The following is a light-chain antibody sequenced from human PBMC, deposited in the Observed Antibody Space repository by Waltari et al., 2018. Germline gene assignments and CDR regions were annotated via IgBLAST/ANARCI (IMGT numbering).Light chain of an antibody. J-gene: IGLJ2*01. CDR1: DIGSNS. V-gene: IGLV3-21*02. CDR3: QVCDTSGDPLVV. Sequence: SYVLTQAPSVSVAPGQTARITWGGNDIGSNSVHWYQQQPGQAPVLVLYDDSDRPSGIPDRFSGSNSGNTATLTVSRVEVGDEGDYFCQVCDTSGDPLVVFGGGTKLTVL. CDR2: DDS.